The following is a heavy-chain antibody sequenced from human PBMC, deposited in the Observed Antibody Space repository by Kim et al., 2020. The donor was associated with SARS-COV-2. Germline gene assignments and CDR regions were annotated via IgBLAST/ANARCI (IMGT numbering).Heavy chain of an antibody. CDR1: GYTFSDYY. CDR2: INPDSGAT. CDR3: ARELAVVNYYYSGMDV. D-gene: IGHD2-15*01. V-gene: IGHV1-2*06. J-gene: IGHJ6*02. Sequence: ASVKVSCKASGYTFSDYYMHWVRQAPGQGLEWMGRINPDSGATNYAQMFQGRVTMTMYTSISTAYMELNTLRSDDTAVYYGARELAVVNYYYSGMDVWGQ.